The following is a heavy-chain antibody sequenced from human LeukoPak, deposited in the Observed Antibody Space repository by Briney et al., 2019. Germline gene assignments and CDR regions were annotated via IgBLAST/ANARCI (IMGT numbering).Heavy chain of an antibody. D-gene: IGHD5-18*01. CDR1: GESFSGYY. V-gene: IGHV4-34*01. J-gene: IGHJ4*02. CDR3: ARGSGYSYGYDY. CDR2: INHSGST. Sequence: SETLSLTCAVSGESFSGYYWSWIRQPPGKGLEWIGEINHSGSTNYNPSLKSRVTISVDTSKNQFSLKLSSVTAADTAVYYCARGSGYSYGYDYWGQGTLVTVSS.